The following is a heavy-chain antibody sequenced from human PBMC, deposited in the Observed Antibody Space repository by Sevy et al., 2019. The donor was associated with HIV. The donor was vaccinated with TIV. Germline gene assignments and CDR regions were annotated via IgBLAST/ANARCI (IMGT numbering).Heavy chain of an antibody. D-gene: IGHD2-8*01. J-gene: IGHJ4*02. Sequence: GGSLRLSCGASGFTFSNAWMTWVRQAPGKGLEWVGRIKSKSEGGTTDYAAPVKGRFTISRDDSKNTLYLQMNSLKSDDTAVYYCTNNRGYCSDGVCWEYFDSWGQGTLVTVS. CDR2: IKSKSEGGTT. CDR1: GFTFSNAW. CDR3: TNNRGYCSDGVCWEYFDS. V-gene: IGHV3-15*01.